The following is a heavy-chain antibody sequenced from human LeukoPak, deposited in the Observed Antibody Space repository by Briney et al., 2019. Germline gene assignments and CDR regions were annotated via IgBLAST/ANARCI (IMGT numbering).Heavy chain of an antibody. CDR3: AHEAVDTAMDDYYYYDMDV. CDR2: TNPSGGST. V-gene: IGHV1-46*01. D-gene: IGHD5-18*01. J-gene: IGHJ6*02. CDR1: GYTFTSYY. Sequence: ASVKVSCKASGYTFTSYYMHWVRQAPGQGLEWMGITNPSGGSTSYAQKFQGRVTMTRDTSTSTVYMELSSLRSEDTAVYYCAHEAVDTAMDDYYYYDMDVWGQGTTVTVSS.